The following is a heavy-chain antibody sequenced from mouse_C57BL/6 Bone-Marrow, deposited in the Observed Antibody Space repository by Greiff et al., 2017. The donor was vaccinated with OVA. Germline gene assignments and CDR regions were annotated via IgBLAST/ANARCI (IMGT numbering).Heavy chain of an antibody. CDR2: IHPNSGST. CDR1: GYTFTSYW. CDR3: ARKRDYGSSPLDY. Sequence: QVQLKQPGAELVKPGASVKVSCKASGYTFTSYWMHWVKQRPGQGLEWIGMIHPNSGSTNYNEKFKSKATLTVDKSSSTAYMQLSSLTSEDSAVYYCARKRDYGSSPLDYWGQGTTLTVSS. D-gene: IGHD1-1*01. J-gene: IGHJ2*01. V-gene: IGHV1-64*01.